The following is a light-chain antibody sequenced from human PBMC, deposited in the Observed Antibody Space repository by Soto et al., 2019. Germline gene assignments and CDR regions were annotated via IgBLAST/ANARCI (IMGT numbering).Light chain of an antibody. J-gene: IGKJ1*01. Sequence: EILLTQSPATLSASPWEIASLSWRASRIFSNNLAWYQQKPGKPPRLLMYGAFTRAAGVPARFSGSASGTEFTLTISSLQSEDFAVYYCQLYTNWPRWTFGQGTKVDIK. CDR1: RIFSNN. CDR3: QLYTNWPRWT. CDR2: GAF. V-gene: IGKV3-15*01.